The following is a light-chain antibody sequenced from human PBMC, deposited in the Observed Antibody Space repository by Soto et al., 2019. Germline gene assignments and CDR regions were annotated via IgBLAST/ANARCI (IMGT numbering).Light chain of an antibody. J-gene: IGKJ4*01. V-gene: IGKV3-15*01. CDR2: GAS. CDR3: QHDNNWPLT. CDR1: QNINNK. Sequence: EIVVTQSPATLSLSPGQRATLSCRTSQNINNKLVWYQQKPGQAPRLLIYGASTRATGIPARFSGSGSGTEFTLTISSLQSKTFAVYSCQHDNNWPLTFGGGTKVEIK.